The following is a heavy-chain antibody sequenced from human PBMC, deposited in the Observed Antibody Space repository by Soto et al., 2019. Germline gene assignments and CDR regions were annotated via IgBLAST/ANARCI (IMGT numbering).Heavy chain of an antibody. V-gene: IGHV3-48*02. CDR2: ISSSSSTI. CDR3: ARQIDSSGYYYGESFDY. J-gene: IGHJ4*02. Sequence: GGSLRLSCAASGFTFSSYSMNWVRQAPGKGLEWVSYISSSSSTIYYADSVKGRFTISRANAKNSLYLQMNSLRDEDTAVYYCARQIDSSGYYYGESFDYWGQGTLVTVSS. CDR1: GFTFSSYS. D-gene: IGHD3-22*01.